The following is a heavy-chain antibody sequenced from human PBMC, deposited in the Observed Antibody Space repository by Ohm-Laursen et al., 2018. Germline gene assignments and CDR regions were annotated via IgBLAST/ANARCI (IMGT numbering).Heavy chain of an antibody. Sequence: SLRLSCTASGFTFSAYGMHWVRQAPGKGLEWVSSISGDVNYIYYADSVKGRFTISRDNAKSSLYLQMHSLRGDDTAVYYCARDATAGGTLGWGQGTLVTVSS. V-gene: IGHV3-21*01. CDR3: ARDATAGGTLG. D-gene: IGHD6-13*01. CDR2: ISGDVNYI. CDR1: GFTFSAYG. J-gene: IGHJ4*02.